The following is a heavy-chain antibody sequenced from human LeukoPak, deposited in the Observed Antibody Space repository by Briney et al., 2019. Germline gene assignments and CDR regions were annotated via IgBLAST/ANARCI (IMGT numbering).Heavy chain of an antibody. D-gene: IGHD1-26*01. CDR1: GGTFSSYA. CDR3: ARDAGSALDY. J-gene: IGHJ4*02. V-gene: IGHV1-69*05. Sequence: ASVKVSCKASGGTFSSYAISWVRQAPGQGLEWMGRIIPIFGTANYAQKFQGRVTITTDESTSTAYMEMSSLRSEDTAVYYCARDAGSALDYWGRGTLVTVSS. CDR2: IIPIFGTA.